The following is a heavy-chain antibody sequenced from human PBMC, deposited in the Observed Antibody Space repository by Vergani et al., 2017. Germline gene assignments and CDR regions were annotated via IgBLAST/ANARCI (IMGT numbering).Heavy chain of an antibody. D-gene: IGHD2-2*01. Sequence: EVQLLESGGGLVQPGGSLRLSCAASGFTFSSYAMSWVRQAPGKGLEWVSAISGSGGSTYYADSVKGRFTISRDNSKNTLYLQMNSLRAEDTAVYYCARGPYQLLGWGYWGQGTLVTVSS. CDR3: ARGPYQLLGWGY. CDR2: ISGSGGST. V-gene: IGHV3-23*01. CDR1: GFTFSSYA. J-gene: IGHJ4*02.